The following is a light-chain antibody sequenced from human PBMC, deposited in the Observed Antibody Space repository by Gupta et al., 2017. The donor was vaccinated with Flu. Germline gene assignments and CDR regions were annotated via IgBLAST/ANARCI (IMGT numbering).Light chain of an antibody. CDR3: QSADNSGTYVV. Sequence: SYELTQPPSVSVSPGQTATITCSGNTLSTQYTYWYQQKQGQAPVLVIFKDTERPSGIPERFSGSNSGTTVTLTISGVQAEDEAAYYCQSADNSGTYVVFGGGTKLTV. CDR2: KDT. J-gene: IGLJ2*01. CDR1: TLSTQY. V-gene: IGLV3-25*03.